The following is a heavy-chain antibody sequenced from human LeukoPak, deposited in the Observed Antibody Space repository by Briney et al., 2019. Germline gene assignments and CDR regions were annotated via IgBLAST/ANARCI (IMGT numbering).Heavy chain of an antibody. D-gene: IGHD2-2*01. J-gene: IGHJ5*02. CDR3: ARVPAARLEVGWFDP. Sequence: PSETLSLTCTVSGGSISSSGYYWGWVRQPPGKGLEWIGNIFYSGSPYYNPSLKSRVTISVDTSKNQFSLRLSSVTAADTAVYFCARVPAARLEVGWFDPWGQGTLVTVSS. V-gene: IGHV4-39*07. CDR1: GGSISSSGYY. CDR2: IFYSGSP.